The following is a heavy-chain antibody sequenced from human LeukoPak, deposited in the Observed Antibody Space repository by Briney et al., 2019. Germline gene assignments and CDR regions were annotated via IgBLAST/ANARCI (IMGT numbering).Heavy chain of an antibody. CDR1: GFTFSSYG. Sequence: GGSLRLSCAASGFTFSSYGMHWVRQAPGKGLEWVAFIRYDGSNKYYADSVKGRFTISRDNSKNTLYLQMNSLRAEDTAVYYCAKGATVAPGGYFQHWGQGTLVTVSS. CDR3: AKGATVAPGGYFQH. J-gene: IGHJ1*01. D-gene: IGHD4-23*01. V-gene: IGHV3-30*02. CDR2: IRYDGSNK.